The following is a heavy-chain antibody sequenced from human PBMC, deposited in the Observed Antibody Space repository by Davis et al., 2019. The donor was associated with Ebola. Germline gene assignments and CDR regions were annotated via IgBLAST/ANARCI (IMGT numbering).Heavy chain of an antibody. Sequence: GESLKISCAASGITHSYALSWVRQTPDRGLEWVAVASHDGTTTFYEDSVKGRFTISRDNSKSSLYLQLNRLRTEDTAVYFCARAVPGKEDLDFWGQGTLVTVSS. V-gene: IGHV3-30*04. CDR1: GITHSYA. J-gene: IGHJ4*02. CDR2: ASHDGTTT. CDR3: ARAVPGKEDLDF. D-gene: IGHD6-19*01.